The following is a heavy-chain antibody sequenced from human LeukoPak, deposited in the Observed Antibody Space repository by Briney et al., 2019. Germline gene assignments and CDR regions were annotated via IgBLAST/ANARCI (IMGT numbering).Heavy chain of an antibody. D-gene: IGHD6-13*01. CDR1: GFTFSNAW. V-gene: IGHV3-15*01. J-gene: IGHJ4*02. Sequence: RAGGSLRLSCAASGFTFSNAWMSWVRQAPGKGLEWVGRIKSKTDGGTTDYAAPVKGRFTISRDDSKNTLYLQMNSLKTEDTAVYYCTTPLRIAAAGKAILYYFDYWGQGTLVTVSS. CDR2: IKSKTDGGTT. CDR3: TTPLRIAAAGKAILYYFDY.